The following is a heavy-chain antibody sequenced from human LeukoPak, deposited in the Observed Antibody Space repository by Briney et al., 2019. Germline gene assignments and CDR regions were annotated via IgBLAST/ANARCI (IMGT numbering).Heavy chain of an antibody. Sequence: GGSLRLSCAASGFTFSSYSMNWVRQAPGKGLEWVSYISSSSSTIYYADPVKGRFTISRDNAKNSLYLQMNSLRAEDTAVYYCARYPLTDAIHYGMDVWGQGTTVTVSS. CDR2: ISSSSSTI. CDR3: ARYPLTDAIHYGMDV. CDR1: GFTFSSYS. D-gene: IGHD2-8*01. J-gene: IGHJ6*02. V-gene: IGHV3-48*01.